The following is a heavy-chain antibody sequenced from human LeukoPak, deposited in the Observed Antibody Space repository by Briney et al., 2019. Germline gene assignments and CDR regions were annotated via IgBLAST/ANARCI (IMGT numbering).Heavy chain of an antibody. Sequence: GGSLRLSCAASGFTFSSYSMNWVRQAPEKGLEWVSSISSSSSYIYYADSVKGRFTISRDNAKNSLYLQMNSLRAEDTAVYYCARAAEAMVRGVIPKFDPWGQGTLVTVSS. J-gene: IGHJ5*02. D-gene: IGHD3-10*01. CDR3: ARAAEAMVRGVIPKFDP. CDR2: ISSSSSYI. CDR1: GFTFSSYS. V-gene: IGHV3-21*01.